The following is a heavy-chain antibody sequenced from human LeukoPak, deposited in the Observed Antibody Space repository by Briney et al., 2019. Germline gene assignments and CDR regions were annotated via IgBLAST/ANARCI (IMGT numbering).Heavy chain of an antibody. CDR1: GFTFSSYG. J-gene: IGHJ4*02. D-gene: IGHD3-22*01. Sequence: PGGSLRLSCAASGFTFSSYGMSWVRQAPGKGLEWVSAISGSGGSTYYADSVKGRFTISRDNSKNTLYLQMNSLRAEDTAVYYCAKDRGIWDSSGYFDYWGQGTLVTVSS. CDR3: AKDRGIWDSSGYFDY. CDR2: ISGSGGST. V-gene: IGHV3-23*01.